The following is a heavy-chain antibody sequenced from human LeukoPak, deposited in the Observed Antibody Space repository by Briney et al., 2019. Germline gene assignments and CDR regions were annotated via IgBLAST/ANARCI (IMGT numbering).Heavy chain of an antibody. CDR3: ARGGQYCSGGRCYSFFDY. Sequence: GGSLRLSCAASGFTFSSYSMNWVRQAPGKGLEGVSSISSGSSYIYYADSVKGRFTISRDNAKNSLYLQMNSLRAEDTAVYYCARGGQYCSGGRCYSFFDYWGQGTLVTVSS. CDR2: ISSGSSYI. J-gene: IGHJ4*02. D-gene: IGHD2-15*01. CDR1: GFTFSSYS. V-gene: IGHV3-21*01.